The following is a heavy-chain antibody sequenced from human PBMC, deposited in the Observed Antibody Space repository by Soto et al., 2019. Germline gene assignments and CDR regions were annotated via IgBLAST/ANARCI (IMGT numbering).Heavy chain of an antibody. CDR3: AKDMVEKVRASIVVEV. CDR2: ISYDGSNK. D-gene: IGHD1-26*01. Sequence: GGSLRLSCAASGITFSSYGMHWVRQAPGKGLEWVAVISYDGSNKYYADSVKGRFYISRENSKNTLYLQLNSLRAEDTAVYYCAKDMVEKVRASIVVEVWGQGTTVTVSS. V-gene: IGHV3-30*18. CDR1: GITFSSYG. J-gene: IGHJ6*02.